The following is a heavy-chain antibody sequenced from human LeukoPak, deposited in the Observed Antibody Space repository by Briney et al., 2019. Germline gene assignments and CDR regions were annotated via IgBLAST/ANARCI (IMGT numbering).Heavy chain of an antibody. D-gene: IGHD6-19*01. CDR2: IYYSGST. CDR1: GGSISSSSYY. V-gene: IGHV4-61*05. J-gene: IGHJ6*03. Sequence: TSETLSLTCTVSGGSISSSSYYWGWIRQPPGKGLEWIGYIYYSGSTNYNPSLKSRVTISVDTSKNQFSLKLSSVTAADTAVYYCARHRRGWPKGLSYYYYMDVWGKGTTVTIS. CDR3: ARHRRGWPKGLSYYYYMDV.